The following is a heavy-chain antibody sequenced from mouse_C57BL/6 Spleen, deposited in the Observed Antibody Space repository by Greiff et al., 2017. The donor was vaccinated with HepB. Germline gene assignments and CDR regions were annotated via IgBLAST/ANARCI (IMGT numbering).Heavy chain of an antibody. Sequence: EVQLVESGGGLVKPGGSLKLSCAASGFTFSDYGMHWVRQAPEKGLEWVAYISSGSSTIYYADTVKGRFTISRDNAKNTLFLQMTSLRSEDTAMYYCARDTVVPKGWFAYWGQGTLVTVSA. V-gene: IGHV5-17*01. CDR3: ARDTVVPKGWFAY. CDR2: ISSGSSTI. CDR1: GFTFSDYG. D-gene: IGHD1-1*01. J-gene: IGHJ3*01.